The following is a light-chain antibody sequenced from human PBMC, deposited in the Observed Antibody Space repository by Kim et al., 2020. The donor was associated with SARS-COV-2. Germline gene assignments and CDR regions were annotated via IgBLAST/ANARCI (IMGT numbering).Light chain of an antibody. Sequence: DIEMTQSPLSLPVTPGEPASISCRSSQSLLHSNGYNYLDWYLQKPGQSPQLLIYLGSNRASGVPDRFSGSGSGTDFTLNISRVEAEDVGVYYCLQSLHSPRTCGRETELEI. CDR3: LQSLHSPRT. V-gene: IGKV2-28*01. CDR2: LGS. J-gene: IGKJ2*01. CDR1: QSLLHSNGYNY.